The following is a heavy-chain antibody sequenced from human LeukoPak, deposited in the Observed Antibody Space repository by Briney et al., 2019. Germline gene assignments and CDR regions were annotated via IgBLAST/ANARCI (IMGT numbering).Heavy chain of an antibody. D-gene: IGHD6-25*01. Sequence: TVKVFCKASGGTFSSYDISWLRQATGQGLEWMGRIIPIPSIANYVQKLQGRVPITADKPTSTAHQELSSLRTDDPAVFYHGREKGYAAAANLVFLDYWGQGTLVTVSS. V-gene: IGHV1-69*04. J-gene: IGHJ4*02. CDR3: GREKGYAAAANLVFLDY. CDR1: GGTFSSYD. CDR2: IIPIPSIA.